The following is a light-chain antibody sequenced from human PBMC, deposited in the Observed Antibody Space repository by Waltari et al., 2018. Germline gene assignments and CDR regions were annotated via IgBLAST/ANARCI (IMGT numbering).Light chain of an antibody. CDR2: WAS. V-gene: IGKV2-28*01. Sequence: DIVMTQSPLSLPVTPGEPASISCRSSQSLLHSNGYNYLDWYLQKPGQSPKLLFFWASTRESGVPDRFTASGSGTDFTLTISSLQAEDVAVYYCQQYYNNLPLTFGGGTKVEI. J-gene: IGKJ4*01. CDR3: QQYYNNLPLT. CDR1: QSLLHSNGYNY.